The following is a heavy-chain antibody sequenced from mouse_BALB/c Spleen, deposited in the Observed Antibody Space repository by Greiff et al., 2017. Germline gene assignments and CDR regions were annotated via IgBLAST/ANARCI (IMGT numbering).Heavy chain of an antibody. CDR2: INPGSGGT. Sequence: QVQLQQSGAELVRPGTSVKVSCKASGYAFTNYLIEWVKQRPGQGLEWIGVINPGSGGTNYNEKFKGKATLTADKSSSTAYMQLSSLTSDDSAVYFCARDYRYEDYAMDYWGQGTSVTVSS. CDR3: ARDYRYEDYAMDY. D-gene: IGHD2-14*01. V-gene: IGHV1-54*01. CDR1: GYAFTNYL. J-gene: IGHJ4*01.